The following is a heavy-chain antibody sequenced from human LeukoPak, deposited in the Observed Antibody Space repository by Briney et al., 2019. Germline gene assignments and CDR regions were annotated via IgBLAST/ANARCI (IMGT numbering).Heavy chain of an antibody. D-gene: IGHD3-22*01. V-gene: IGHV3-23*01. J-gene: IGHJ5*02. Sequence: PGGSLRLSCAASGFTFSSYAMSWVRQAPGKGLEWVSAISGSGGSTYYADSVKGRFTISRDNSKNTLYLQMNSLRAEDTAVYYCAKGTDSGYCRPNWFDPWGQGTLVTVSS. CDR1: GFTFSSYA. CDR3: AKGTDSGYCRPNWFDP. CDR2: ISGSGGST.